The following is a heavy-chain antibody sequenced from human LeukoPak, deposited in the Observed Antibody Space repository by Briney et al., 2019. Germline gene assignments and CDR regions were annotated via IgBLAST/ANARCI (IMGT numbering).Heavy chain of an antibody. Sequence: ASVKVSCKASGYTFTSYDINWVRQATGQGLEWMGWMNPNSGNTGYAQKFRGRVTMTRNTSISTAYMELSSLRSEDTAVYYCARGPDYYDSSGYYYLEWGQGTMVTVSS. CDR1: GYTFTSYD. J-gene: IGHJ3*01. V-gene: IGHV1-8*01. CDR2: MNPNSGNT. CDR3: ARGPDYYDSSGYYYLE. D-gene: IGHD3-22*01.